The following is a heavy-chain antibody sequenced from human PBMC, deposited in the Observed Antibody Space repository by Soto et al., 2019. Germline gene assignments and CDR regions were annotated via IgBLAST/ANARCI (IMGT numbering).Heavy chain of an antibody. CDR1: GFTFSSYA. Sequence: GGSLRLSCAASGFTFSSYAMSWVRQAPGTGLEWVSAISGSGGSTSYAASVKGRFTISRDNSKNTLYLQMNSLRAEDTDVYYGAKDRPVVLGYSYGHDAFDIWGQGTMVTVSS. CDR2: ISGSGGST. CDR3: AKDRPVVLGYSYGHDAFDI. D-gene: IGHD5-18*01. V-gene: IGHV3-23*01. J-gene: IGHJ3*02.